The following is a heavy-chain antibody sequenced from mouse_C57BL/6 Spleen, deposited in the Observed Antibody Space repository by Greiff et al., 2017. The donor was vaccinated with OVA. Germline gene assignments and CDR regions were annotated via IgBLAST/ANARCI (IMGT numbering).Heavy chain of an antibody. D-gene: IGHD2-3*01. CDR1: GYTFTDYE. J-gene: IGHJ4*01. V-gene: IGHV1-15*01. CDR2: IDPETGGT. Sequence: QLQQSGAELVRPGASVTLSCKASGYTFTDYEMHWVKQTPVHGLEWIGAIDPETGGTAYNQKFKGKAILTADKSSSTAYMELRSLTSEDSAVYYCTRSEDGYYYYAMDYWGQGTSVTVSS. CDR3: TRSEDGYYYYAMDY.